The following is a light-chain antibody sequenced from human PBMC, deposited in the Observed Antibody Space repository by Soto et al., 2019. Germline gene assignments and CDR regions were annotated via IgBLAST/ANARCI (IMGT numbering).Light chain of an antibody. Sequence: EIVVTQSPATLSVSPGERATLSCRASQSVGNIFAGYHQKPGQAPRLLIFATSTRATGVPARFSGSVSGTEFTLTISCMQSEDFADYYCQHYGAGPLTFGGGAKVEIE. J-gene: IGKJ4*01. CDR1: QSVGNI. V-gene: IGKV3-15*01. CDR2: ATS. CDR3: QHYGAGPLT.